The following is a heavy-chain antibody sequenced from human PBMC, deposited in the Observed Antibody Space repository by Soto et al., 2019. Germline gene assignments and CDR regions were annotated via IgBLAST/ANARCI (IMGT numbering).Heavy chain of an antibody. D-gene: IGHD6-19*01. Sequence: QVQLQESGPGLAKPSETLSLTCTVSGVSVSSAFYYWSWIRQAPGKELEWIGYIFYTGSANYNPTIKSRVTLSIVTSRNQSTLRLDSVTAAETAVYYCARDGEGAMAGAFNIWGQGTMVTVSS. CDR3: ARDGEGAMAGAFNI. V-gene: IGHV4-61*01. J-gene: IGHJ3*02. CDR1: GVSVSSAFYY. CDR2: IFYTGSA.